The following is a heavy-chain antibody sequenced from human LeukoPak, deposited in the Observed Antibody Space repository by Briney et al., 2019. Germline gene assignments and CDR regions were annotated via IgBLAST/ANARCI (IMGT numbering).Heavy chain of an antibody. V-gene: IGHV3-11*01. CDR3: VRGKRRFDY. Sequence: GGSLRLSCAASGFSFNESYVTWIRQAPGKGLGWVAYISGRSYSMYYADSVKGRFNISRDNSLNLLYLHMSSLRADDTAVYYCVRGKRRFDYWGQGTLVTVSS. CDR1: GFSFNESY. CDR2: ISGRSYSM. J-gene: IGHJ4*02.